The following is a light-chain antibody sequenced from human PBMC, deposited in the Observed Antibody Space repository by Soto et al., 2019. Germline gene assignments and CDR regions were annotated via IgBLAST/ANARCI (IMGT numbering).Light chain of an antibody. J-gene: IGKJ4*01. V-gene: IGKV3-11*01. Sequence: LTQSPATLSLPPGERATLSCRASQSVTSYLAWYQQKPGQAPRLLIHDASNRATGIPARFSGSGSGTDFTLTISSLEPEDFAVYYCQPYGSSPLLTFGGVGKV. CDR1: QSVTSY. CDR3: QPYGSSPLLT. CDR2: DAS.